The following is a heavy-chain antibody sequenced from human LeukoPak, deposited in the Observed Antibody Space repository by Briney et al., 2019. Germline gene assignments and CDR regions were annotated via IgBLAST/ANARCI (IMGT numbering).Heavy chain of an antibody. V-gene: IGHV3-21*01. Sequence: GGSLRLSCAASGFTFSSYSMNRVRQAPGKGLEWVSSISSSSSYIYYADSVKGRFTISRDNAKNSLYLQMNSLRAEDTAVYYCARGLWFGESHFDYWGQGTLVTVSS. D-gene: IGHD3-10*01. CDR3: ARGLWFGESHFDY. CDR2: ISSSSSYI. J-gene: IGHJ4*02. CDR1: GFTFSSYS.